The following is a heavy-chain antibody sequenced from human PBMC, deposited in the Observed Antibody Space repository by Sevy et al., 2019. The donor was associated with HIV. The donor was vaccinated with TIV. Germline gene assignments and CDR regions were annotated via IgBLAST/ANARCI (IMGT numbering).Heavy chain of an antibody. D-gene: IGHD3-22*01. V-gene: IGHV3-23*01. Sequence: GGSLRLSCAASGFTFSSYAMSWVRQAPGKGLEWVSAISGSGGSTSYADSVKGRFTFSRDNSKNTLYLQTNSLGAEDTAVYYCAKDPDYYDSSGYPGIEDYWGQGTLVTVSS. CDR1: GFTFSSYA. CDR2: ISGSGGST. J-gene: IGHJ4*02. CDR3: AKDPDYYDSSGYPGIEDY.